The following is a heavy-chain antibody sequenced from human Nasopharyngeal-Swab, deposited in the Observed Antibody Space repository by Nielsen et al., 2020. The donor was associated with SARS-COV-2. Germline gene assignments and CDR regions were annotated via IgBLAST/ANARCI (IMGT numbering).Heavy chain of an antibody. CDR2: MNPNSGNT. CDR1: GYTFTSYD. V-gene: IGHV1-8*01. D-gene: IGHD3-10*01. CDR3: ARGGPIYGSGSYRLDY. J-gene: IGHJ4*02. Sequence: ASVKVSCKASGYTFTSYDINWVRQATGQGLEWMGWMNPNSGNTGYAQKFQGRVTMTRNTSISTAYMELSSLRSEDTAVYYCARGGPIYGSGSYRLDYWGQGTLVTVSS.